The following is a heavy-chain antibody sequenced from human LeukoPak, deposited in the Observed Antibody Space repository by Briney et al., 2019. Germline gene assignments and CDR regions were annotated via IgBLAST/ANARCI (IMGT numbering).Heavy chain of an antibody. CDR2: TYYRSKWNK. J-gene: IGHJ4*02. CDR3: ASSYSQGIDY. V-gene: IGHV6-1*01. Sequence: SQTLSLTYAISGDSVSSNSAAWNWIRQSPSRGLEWLGRTYYRSKWNKHYAVSMKSRITINPDTSKNQFSLQLNSVTPEDTAVYYCASSYSQGIDYWGQGTLVTVSS. D-gene: IGHD2-15*01. CDR1: GDSVSSNSAA.